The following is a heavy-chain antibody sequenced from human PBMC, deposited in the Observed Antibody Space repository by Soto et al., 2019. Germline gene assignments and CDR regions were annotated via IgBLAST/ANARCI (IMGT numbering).Heavy chain of an antibody. Sequence: QVQLQESGPGLVKPSEPLSLTCTVSGGSISSYYWSWIRQPPGKGLEWIGYIYYSGSTNYNPSLKSRVTISVDTSKNQFSLKLSSLTAADTAVYYCARGYYYGSGSDYWGQGTLVTVSS. CDR1: GGSISSYY. CDR3: ARGYYYGSGSDY. D-gene: IGHD3-10*01. J-gene: IGHJ4*02. V-gene: IGHV4-59*01. CDR2: IYYSGST.